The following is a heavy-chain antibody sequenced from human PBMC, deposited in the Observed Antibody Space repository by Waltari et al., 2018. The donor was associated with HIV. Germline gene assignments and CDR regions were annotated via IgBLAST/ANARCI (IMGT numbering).Heavy chain of an antibody. CDR2: ISSSGSTI. Sequence: QVQLVESGGGLVKPGGSLRLSCVVSGFTFSDYYMRWMRQAPGKGLGWVSYISSSGSTIYYADSVQGRFTISRDNAKNSLYLQMNTLRGEDTAVYYCARTKYNLWSGSYFDSWGQGTLVTVSS. CDR3: ARTKYNLWSGSYFDS. D-gene: IGHD3-3*01. J-gene: IGHJ5*01. CDR1: GFTFSDYY. V-gene: IGHV3-11*01.